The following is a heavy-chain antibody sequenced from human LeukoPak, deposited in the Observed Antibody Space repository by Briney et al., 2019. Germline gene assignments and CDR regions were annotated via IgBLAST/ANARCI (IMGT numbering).Heavy chain of an antibody. J-gene: IGHJ4*02. V-gene: IGHV3-53*01. CDR3: ARDYYYDSSGHD. CDR1: GFTVSSNY. D-gene: IGHD3-22*01. CDR2: IYSGGST. Sequence: PGGSLRLSCAASGFTVSSNYMSWVRQAPGKGLEWVSVIYSGGSTYYADSVKGRFTISSDNSKNTLYLQMNSLRAEDTAVYYCARDYYYDSSGHDWGQGTLVTVSS.